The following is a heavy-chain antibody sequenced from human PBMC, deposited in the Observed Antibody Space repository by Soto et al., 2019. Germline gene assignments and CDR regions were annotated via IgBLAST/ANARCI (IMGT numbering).Heavy chain of an antibody. J-gene: IGHJ6*02. D-gene: IGHD7-27*01. CDR2: IYYTGSA. CDR3: ARVGTSYARRGLDV. V-gene: IGHV4-31*03. CDR1: GGAIDRGGYY. Sequence: SETLSLTCKVSGGAIDRGGYYWCWIRQHPGKGLEWIGHIYYTGSAYYKPSLKSRVTMSIDTSQNQFSLELISVTAADTAVYYCARVGTSYARRGLDVWGQGTTVTVSS.